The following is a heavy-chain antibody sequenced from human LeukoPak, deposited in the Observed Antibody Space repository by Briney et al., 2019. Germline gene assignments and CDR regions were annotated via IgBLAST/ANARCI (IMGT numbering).Heavy chain of an antibody. Sequence: PGGSLRLSCAASGFTFSSYGMSWVRQAPGEGLEWVSAISGSGGSTYYADSVKGRFTISRDNSKNTLFLQMNSLRADDTAIYYCAKDGQIIVGAPTYFQDWGQGTLVTVSS. CDR3: AKDGQIIVGAPTYFQD. V-gene: IGHV3-23*01. D-gene: IGHD1-26*01. J-gene: IGHJ1*01. CDR2: ISGSGGST. CDR1: GFTFSSYG.